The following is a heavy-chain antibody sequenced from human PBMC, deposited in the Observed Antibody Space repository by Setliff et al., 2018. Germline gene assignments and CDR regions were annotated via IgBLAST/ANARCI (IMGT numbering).Heavy chain of an antibody. V-gene: IGHV4-61*09. D-gene: IGHD3-9*01. CDR3: ARDLTGWGWFDP. Sequence: PSETLSLTCTVSGGSISSGSYYWSWIRQPAGKGLEWIGHIYTSGSTNYNPSLKSRVTISVDTSKNQFSLKLSFVTAADTAVYYCARDLTGWGWFDPWGQGTLVTVSS. J-gene: IGHJ5*02. CDR1: GGSISSGSYY. CDR2: IYTSGST.